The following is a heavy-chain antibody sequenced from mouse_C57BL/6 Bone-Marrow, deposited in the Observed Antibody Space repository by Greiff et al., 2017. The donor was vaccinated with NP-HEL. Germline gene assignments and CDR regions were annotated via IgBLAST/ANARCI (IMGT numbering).Heavy chain of an antibody. V-gene: IGHV1-81*01. J-gene: IGHJ2*01. D-gene: IGHD3-3*01. CDR3: ARRAGTAY. CDR2: IYPRSGNT. CDR1: GYNFTSYG. Sequence: VKLVESGAELARPGASVKLSCKASGYNFTSYGISWVKQRTGQGLEWIGEIYPRSGNTYYNEKFKGKATLTADKSSSTAYMELRSLTSEDSAVYFCARRAGTAYWGQGTTLTVSS.